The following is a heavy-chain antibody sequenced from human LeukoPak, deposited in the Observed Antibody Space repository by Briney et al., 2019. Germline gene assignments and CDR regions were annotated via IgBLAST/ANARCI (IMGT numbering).Heavy chain of an antibody. V-gene: IGHV4-34*01. D-gene: IGHD3-10*01. CDR3: ARGGYYCGSGSYYTDY. CDR2: INHSGST. CDR1: GGSFSGYY. J-gene: IGHJ4*02. Sequence: SETLSLTCAVYGGSFSGYYWSWIRQPPGKGLEWIGEINHSGSTNHNPSLKSRVTISVDTSKNQFSLKLSSVTAADTAVYYCARGGYYCGSGSYYTDYWGQGTLVTVSS.